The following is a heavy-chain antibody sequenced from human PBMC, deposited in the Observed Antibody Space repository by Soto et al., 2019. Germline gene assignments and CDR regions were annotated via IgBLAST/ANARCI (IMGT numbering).Heavy chain of an antibody. J-gene: IGHJ6*02. V-gene: IGHV3-30-3*01. Sequence: QVQLVESGGGVVQPGRSLRLSCAASGLTFSSYAMHWVRQAPAKGLEWVAVISYDGSNKYYADSVKGRFTISRYNSKNTLYLRMNSLRAGDTAVYYCAREGSSTGYYGMDVWCQGTTVTVSS. CDR2: ISYDGSNK. CDR3: AREGSSTGYYGMDV. D-gene: IGHD6-6*01. CDR1: GLTFSSYA.